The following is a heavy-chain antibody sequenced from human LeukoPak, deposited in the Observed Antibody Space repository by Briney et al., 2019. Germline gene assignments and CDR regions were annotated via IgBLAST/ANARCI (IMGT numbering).Heavy chain of an antibody. J-gene: IGHJ6*03. CDR3: ARVKAAAGTSWYYMDV. CDR1: GFTVSSNY. CDR2: IYSGGST. Sequence: GGSLRLSCAASGFTVSSNYMSWVRQAPGKGLEWVSVIYSGGSTYYADAVKGRFTISRDNSKNTLYLQMNSLRAEDTAVYYCARVKAAAGTSWYYMDVWGKGTTVTVSS. D-gene: IGHD6-13*01. V-gene: IGHV3-53*01.